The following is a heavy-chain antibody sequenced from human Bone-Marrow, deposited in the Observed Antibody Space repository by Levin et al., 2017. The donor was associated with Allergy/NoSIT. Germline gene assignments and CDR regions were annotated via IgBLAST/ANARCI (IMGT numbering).Heavy chain of an antibody. CDR1: GYTFTGYY. CDR2: FNPHNGDT. D-gene: IGHD3-10*01. CDR3: ARETKLTDAFDI. V-gene: IGHV1-2*02. J-gene: IGHJ3*02. Sequence: ASVKISCKASGYTFTGYYMHWVRQAPGQGLEWMAWFNPHNGDTHYAQKFQGRVTLTRDTSICTAYMDLSRLKSDDSAVYFCARETKLTDAFDIWGQGTMVIVSS.